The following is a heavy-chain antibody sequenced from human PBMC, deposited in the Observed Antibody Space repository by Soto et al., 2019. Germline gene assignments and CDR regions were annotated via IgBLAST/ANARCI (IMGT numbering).Heavy chain of an antibody. Sequence: SETLSLTCSVSGDXISNSRFYWAXIRQPPGKGLEWIGYIYYSGSTYYNPSLKSRVTISADTSKNQFSLKLSSVTAADTAVYYCAREAAGSDVWSIYYPCFDPWGQGTLVTVSS. V-gene: IGHV4-30-4*08. CDR1: GDXISNSRFY. CDR2: IYYSGST. CDR3: AREAAGSDVWSIYYPCFDP. J-gene: IGHJ5*02. D-gene: IGHD3-3*01.